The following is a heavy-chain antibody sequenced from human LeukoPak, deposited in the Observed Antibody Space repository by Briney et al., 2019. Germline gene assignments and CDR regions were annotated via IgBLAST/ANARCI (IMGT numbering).Heavy chain of an antibody. CDR2: IKQDGSEK. CDR1: GFTFSSYW. CDR3: AEEVGASSSNYYYGMDV. Sequence: GGSLTLSCAASGFTFSSYWMSWVRQAPGKGLEWVANIKQDGSEKYYVDSVKGRFTISRDSAQNSLYLQMNSLRAEDTAVYYCAEEVGASSSNYYYGMDVWGQGTTVTVSS. J-gene: IGHJ6*02. V-gene: IGHV3-7*01. D-gene: IGHD6-13*01.